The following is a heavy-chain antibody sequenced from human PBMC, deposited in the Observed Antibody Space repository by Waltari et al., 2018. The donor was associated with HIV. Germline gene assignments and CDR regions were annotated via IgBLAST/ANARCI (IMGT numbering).Heavy chain of an antibody. D-gene: IGHD1-26*01. Sequence: QVQLVESGGGVVQPGRSLRVSCAASGFMFSSYGMHWVRQAPGKGLAWVALICFDERSKDYVDSLKGRFTISRDNSKSTLYLQMNSLRTEDTAVYYCARGSSLVGSTDWYFDLWGRGTLVTVSS. J-gene: IGHJ2*01. CDR3: ARGSSLVGSTDWYFDL. V-gene: IGHV3-33*01. CDR2: ICFDERSK. CDR1: GFMFSSYG.